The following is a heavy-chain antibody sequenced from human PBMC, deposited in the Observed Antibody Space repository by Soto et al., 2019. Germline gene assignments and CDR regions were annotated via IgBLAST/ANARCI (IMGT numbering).Heavy chain of an antibody. D-gene: IGHD5-18*01. J-gene: IGHJ4*02. V-gene: IGHV4-59*01. Sequence: QVQLQESGPGLVKPSETLSLTCTVSGGSISNYYWNWIRQSPGKGLELIGYIYSSGSTHYNPSLQNRVTISIDTSKNQVSLKVNSVTAADTAVYYCARDHPHSYGVYYFDYWGQGTPVTVSS. CDR1: GGSISNYY. CDR3: ARDHPHSYGVYYFDY. CDR2: IYSSGST.